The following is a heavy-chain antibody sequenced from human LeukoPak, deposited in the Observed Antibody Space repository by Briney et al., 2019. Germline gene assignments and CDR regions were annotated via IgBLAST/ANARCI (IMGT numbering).Heavy chain of an antibody. CDR1: GFTFSSYG. Sequence: PGRSLRLSCAASGFTFSSYGMHWVRQAPGKGLEWVAVISYDGSNKYYADSVKGRFTISRDNSKNTLYLQMNSLRAEDTAVYYCATPDLRYFDGWDLPPGHRIDYWGQGTLVTVSS. J-gene: IGHJ4*02. CDR3: ATPDLRYFDGWDLPPGHRIDY. D-gene: IGHD3-9*01. CDR2: ISYDGSNK. V-gene: IGHV3-30*03.